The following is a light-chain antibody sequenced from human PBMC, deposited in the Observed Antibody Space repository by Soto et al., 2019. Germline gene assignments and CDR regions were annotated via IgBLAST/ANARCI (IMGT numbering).Light chain of an antibody. Sequence: DIPMTQSPSSLSASVGDRLTITCRASQSISSYLNWYQQKPGKAPKLLIYAASSLQSGVPSRFSGSGSGTDFTLTISSLQPEDFATYYCQQSYSIPHTFGQGTKLEIK. CDR3: QQSYSIPHT. J-gene: IGKJ2*01. CDR1: QSISSY. CDR2: AAS. V-gene: IGKV1-39*01.